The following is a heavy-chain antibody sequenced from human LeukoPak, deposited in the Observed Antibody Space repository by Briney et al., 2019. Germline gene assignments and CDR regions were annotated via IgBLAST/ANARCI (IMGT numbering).Heavy chain of an antibody. J-gene: IGHJ4*02. CDR3: LERVVADYFDY. CDR1: GDSINCASWY. Sequence: PSETLSLTCTVSGDSINCASWYWGGSRQPPGRGVEWIESMYDSGGTYYNPSLKSRVTMSVDTSTKQFSLKLSSVTAAATAVYCWLERVVADYFDYWGQGTLVTVSS. V-gene: IGHV4-39*03. CDR2: MYDSGGT. D-gene: IGHD2-15*01.